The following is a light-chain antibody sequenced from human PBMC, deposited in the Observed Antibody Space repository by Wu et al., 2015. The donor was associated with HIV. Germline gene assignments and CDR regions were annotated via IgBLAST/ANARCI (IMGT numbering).Light chain of an antibody. J-gene: IGKJ5*01. Sequence: IQLTQSPSSLSASIGDRVTITCRASQDIATYLAWYQQIPGKAPRVLIYDASTLQTGVSSRFSGSGSGAEFTLRISGLQREDFAIYYCQQLNSFPLTFGHGTRLEIK. V-gene: IGKV1-9*01. CDR3: QQLNSFPLT. CDR2: DAS. CDR1: QDIATY.